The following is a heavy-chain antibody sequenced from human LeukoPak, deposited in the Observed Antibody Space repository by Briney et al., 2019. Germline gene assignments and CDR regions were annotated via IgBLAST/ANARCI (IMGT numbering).Heavy chain of an antibody. CDR2: INPSSGST. D-gene: IGHD3-22*01. CDR3: ARDPYYYDSSGYYSYYYYGMDV. V-gene: IGHV1-46*01. Sequence: ASVKVSCKASGYTFTSYYMHWVRQAPGQGLERMGIINPSSGSTSYAQKFQGRVTMTRDTYTSTVYMELSSLRSEDTAVYYCARDPYYYDSSGYYSYYYYGMDVWGQGTTVTVSS. J-gene: IGHJ6*02. CDR1: GYTFTSYY.